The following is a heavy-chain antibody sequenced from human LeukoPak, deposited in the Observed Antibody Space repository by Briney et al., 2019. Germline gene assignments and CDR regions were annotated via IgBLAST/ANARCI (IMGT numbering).Heavy chain of an antibody. D-gene: IGHD3-22*01. CDR2: IKWNGGST. CDR3: ARTSRYYDSSGYYHYYFDY. CDR1: GFTFSSYG. V-gene: IGHV3-20*01. Sequence: PGRSLRLSCAASGFTFSSYGMSWVRQAPGKGLEWVSGIKWNGGSTSYADSVKGRFTISRDNAKNSLYLQMNSLRAEDTALYHCARTSRYYDSSGYYHYYFDYWGQGTLVTVSS. J-gene: IGHJ4*02.